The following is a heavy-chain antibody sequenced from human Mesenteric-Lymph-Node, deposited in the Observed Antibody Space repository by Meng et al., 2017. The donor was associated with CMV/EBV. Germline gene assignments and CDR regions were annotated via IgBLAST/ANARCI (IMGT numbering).Heavy chain of an antibody. V-gene: IGHV3-30*02. D-gene: IGHD2-8*01. CDR3: AKFYCTNTICYETPWIDY. CDR2: IQDDGSYT. J-gene: IGHJ4*02. CDR1: GSIFSTYG. Sequence: GESLKISCTASGSIFSTYGMNWVRQAPGKGLEWVAFIQDDGSYTNYADSVKGRFTISRDNSKNTLYFQMNSLRAEDTAEYYCAKFYCTNTICYETPWIDYWGQGTLVTVSS.